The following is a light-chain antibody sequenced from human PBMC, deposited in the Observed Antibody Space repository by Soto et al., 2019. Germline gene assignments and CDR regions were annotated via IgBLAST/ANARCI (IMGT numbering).Light chain of an antibody. J-gene: IGKJ1*01. CDR1: QSVSSTS. CDR3: QQYASSVT. CDR2: GAS. V-gene: IGKV3-20*01. Sequence: PGERATLSCRASQSVSSTSFAWYQLTPGQAPRLLIYGASNRATGIPDRFSGSGSGTDFTLTISRLEPEDFAVYYCQQYASSVTFGQGTKVEIK.